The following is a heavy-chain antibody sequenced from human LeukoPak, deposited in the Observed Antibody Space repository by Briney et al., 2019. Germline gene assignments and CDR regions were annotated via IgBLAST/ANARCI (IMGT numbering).Heavy chain of an antibody. Sequence: GGSLRLSCAASGFTFSSYAMSWVRQAPGKGLEWVSSISGSGGNTYYADSVKGRFTISRDNSKNTLYMQMNSLRAEDTAVYYCAKLVTHFDYWGQGTLVTVSS. J-gene: IGHJ4*02. V-gene: IGHV3-23*01. D-gene: IGHD4-23*01. CDR1: GFTFSSYA. CDR3: AKLVTHFDY. CDR2: ISGSGGNT.